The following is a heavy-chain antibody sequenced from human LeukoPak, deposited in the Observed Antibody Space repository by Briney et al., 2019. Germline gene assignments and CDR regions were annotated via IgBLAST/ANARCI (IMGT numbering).Heavy chain of an antibody. J-gene: IGHJ4*02. CDR2: IYHSGST. V-gene: IGHV4-38-2*02. CDR1: GYSISSGYY. D-gene: IGHD4-11*01. CDR3: ARAAYSNYGEFDY. Sequence: PSETLSLTCTVSGYSISSGYYWGWIRQPPGKGLEWIGSIYHSGSTYYNPSLKSRVTISVDTSKNQFSLKLSSVTAADTAVYYCARAAYSNYGEFDYWGQGTLVTVSS.